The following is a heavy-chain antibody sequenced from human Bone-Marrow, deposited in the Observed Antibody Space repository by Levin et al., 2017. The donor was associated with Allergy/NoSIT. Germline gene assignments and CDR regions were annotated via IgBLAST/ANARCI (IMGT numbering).Heavy chain of an antibody. Sequence: RAGGSLRLSCKASGSPFINYGVSWMRQAPGQGLEWMGWIRVHNGYTNYAQKFQDRFTMTTDTSTSTANMELRSLRSDDTAVYYCVRDSDWIPDHWGQGTRVTVSS. CDR2: IRVHNGYT. CDR3: VRDSDWIPDH. J-gene: IGHJ4*02. D-gene: IGHD3-9*01. CDR1: GSPFINYG. V-gene: IGHV1-18*01.